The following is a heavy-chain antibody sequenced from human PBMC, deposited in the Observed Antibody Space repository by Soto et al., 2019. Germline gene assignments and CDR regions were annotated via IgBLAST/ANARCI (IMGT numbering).Heavy chain of an antibody. J-gene: IGHJ4*02. V-gene: IGHV1-3*01. CDR2: INAGNGNT. Sequence: GASVKVSCKASGYTFTSYAMHWVRQAPGQRLEWMGWINAGNGNTKYSQKFQGRVTITRDTSASTAYMELSSLRSEDTAVYYCARDRYRDNSNHFFESGFRGQGNLVTVSS. CDR1: GYTFTSYA. CDR3: ARDRYRDNSNHFFESGF. D-gene: IGHD3-22*01.